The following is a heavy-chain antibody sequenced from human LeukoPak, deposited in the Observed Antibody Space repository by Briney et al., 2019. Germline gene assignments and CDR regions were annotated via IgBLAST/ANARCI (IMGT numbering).Heavy chain of an antibody. CDR1: GYSFTSYW. D-gene: IGHD3-22*01. V-gene: IGHV5-51*01. CDR3: ARSHYYDSSGYYYFDY. CDR2: IYPGDSDT. J-gene: IGHJ4*02. Sequence: GASLQISCKGSGYSFTSYWIGWVRQLPGKGLEWMGIIYPGDSDTRYSPSFQGQVTISADKSISTAYLQWSSLKASDTAMYNCARSHYYDSSGYYYFDYWGQGTLVTVSS.